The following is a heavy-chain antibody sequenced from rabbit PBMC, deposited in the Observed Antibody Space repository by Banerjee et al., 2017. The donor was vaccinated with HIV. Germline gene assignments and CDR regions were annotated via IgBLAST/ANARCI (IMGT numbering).Heavy chain of an antibody. J-gene: IGHJ4*01. Sequence: QEQLVESGGGLVQPGGSLKLSCKASGFDFSGYGVSWVRQAPGKGLEWIGYIEPIFGNAYYANWLNGRFTISSHNAQNTLYLQLTSLTAAYTATYFCVRDRANIGGDYSLWGQGTLVTVS. V-gene: IGHV1S47*01. CDR2: IEPIFGNA. CDR3: VRDRANIGGDYSL. CDR1: GFDFSGYG. D-gene: IGHD1-1*01.